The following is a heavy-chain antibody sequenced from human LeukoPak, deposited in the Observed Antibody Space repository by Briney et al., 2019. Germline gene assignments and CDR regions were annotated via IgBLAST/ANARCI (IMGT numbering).Heavy chain of an antibody. J-gene: IGHJ3*02. CDR2: IYYSGST. D-gene: IGHD3-9*01. Sequence: PSQTLSLTCTVSGGSISSGGYYWSWIRQHPGKGLEWIGYIYYSGSTYYNPSLKSRVTISVDTSKNQFSLKLSSVTAADTAVYYCARAGDILTGYYKGLEGAFDIWGQGTMVTVSS. CDR3: ARAGDILTGYYKGLEGAFDI. CDR1: GGSISSGGYY. V-gene: IGHV4-31*03.